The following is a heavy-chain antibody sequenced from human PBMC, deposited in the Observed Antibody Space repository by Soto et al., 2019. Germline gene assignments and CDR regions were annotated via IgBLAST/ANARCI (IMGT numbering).Heavy chain of an antibody. CDR3: ARDLGMWRDSSGHSNYYYYGMDV. CDR1: GGSISSGGYY. V-gene: IGHV4-31*03. CDR2: IYYSEST. Sequence: QVQLQESGPGLVKPSQTLSLTCTVSGGSISSGGYYWSWIRQHPGKGREWIGYIYYSESTYYNPSLKTRVTISVDTSKNQFSLKLSSVTAADTAVYYWARDLGMWRDSSGHSNYYYYGMDVWGQGTTVTVSS. J-gene: IGHJ6*02. D-gene: IGHD3-22*01.